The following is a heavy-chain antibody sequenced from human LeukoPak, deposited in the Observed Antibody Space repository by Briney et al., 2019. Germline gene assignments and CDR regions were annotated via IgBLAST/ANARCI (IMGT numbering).Heavy chain of an antibody. D-gene: IGHD3-9*01. CDR1: GGSISSSSYY. CDR3: ARVVLRYFDWLYDDAFDI. Sequence: TASETLSLTCTVSGGSISSSSYYWGWIRQPPGKGLEWIGSIYYSGSTYYNPSLKSRVTISVDTSKNQFSLKLSSVTAADTAVYYCARVVLRYFDWLYDDAFDIWGQGTMVTVSS. CDR2: IYYSGST. V-gene: IGHV4-39*07. J-gene: IGHJ3*02.